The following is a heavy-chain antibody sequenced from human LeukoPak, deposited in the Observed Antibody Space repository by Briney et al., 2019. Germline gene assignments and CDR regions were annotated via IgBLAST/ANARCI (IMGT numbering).Heavy chain of an antibody. CDR2: IIPILGIA. CDR1: GGTFSSYA. V-gene: IGHV1-69*04. J-gene: IGHJ4*02. D-gene: IGHD2-21*01. Sequence: ASVRVSCKASGGTFSSYAISWVRQAPGQGLEWMGRIIPILGIANYAQKFQGRVTITADKSTSTAYMELSSLRSEDTAVYYCARDKRLPFDYWGQGTLVTVSS. CDR3: ARDKRLPFDY.